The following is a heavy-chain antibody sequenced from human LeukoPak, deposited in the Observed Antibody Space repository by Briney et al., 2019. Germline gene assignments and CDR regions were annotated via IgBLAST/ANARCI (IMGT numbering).Heavy chain of an antibody. D-gene: IGHD6-13*01. CDR1: GFIFCDYS. V-gene: IGHV3-11*03. J-gene: IGHJ4*02. Sequence: GGSLRLSCAASGFIFCDYSMNWIRQAPGKGLEWISYVSSSSSYTDYAESVKGRFTISRDNAKSALYLEMSDLRVEDTAVYYCAAGTAADYWGQGTLVIVSS. CDR3: AAGTAADY. CDR2: VSSSSSYT.